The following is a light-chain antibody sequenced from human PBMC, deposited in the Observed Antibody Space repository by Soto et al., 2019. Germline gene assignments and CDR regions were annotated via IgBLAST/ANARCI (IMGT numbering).Light chain of an antibody. J-gene: IGLJ1*01. CDR3: SSCTGSSYV. Sequence: QSALTQPASVSGSPGQSITISCTGTSSDVGNNNYVSWYQQNPGKAPKVMICDVTNRPSGVSNRFSGSKSGNTASLTISGLQAEDDADYYCSSCTGSSYVFGTGTKLTVL. CDR1: SSDVGNNNY. CDR2: DVT. V-gene: IGLV2-14*01.